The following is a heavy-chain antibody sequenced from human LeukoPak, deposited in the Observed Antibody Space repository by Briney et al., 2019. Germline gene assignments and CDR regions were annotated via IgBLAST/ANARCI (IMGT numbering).Heavy chain of an antibody. CDR1: GGSISPYS. CDR3: ARQGYFDY. J-gene: IGHJ4*02. CDR2: IHYSGTT. Sequence: SETLSLTCSVSGGSISPYSWSWIRQPPGKGLEWIGFIHYSGTTNYNPSLRSRVTISLDRSKNQFSLNLNSVTAADTAVYYCARQGYFDYWGQGALVTVSS. V-gene: IGHV4-59*01.